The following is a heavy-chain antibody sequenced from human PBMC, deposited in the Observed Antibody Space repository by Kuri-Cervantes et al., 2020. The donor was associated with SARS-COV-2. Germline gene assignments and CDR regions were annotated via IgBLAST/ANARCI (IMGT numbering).Heavy chain of an antibody. D-gene: IGHD6-6*01. CDR3: ARDRWDSSSFPRFAY. V-gene: IGHV1-69*06. CDR2: IIPIFGTA. J-gene: IGHJ4*02. Sequence: SVKVSCKASGGTFSSYTISWVRQAPGQGLEWMGGIIPIFGTANYEQKFQGGVTITADKPTSTAYMELSSLRSEDTGVYYCARDRWDSSSFPRFAYWGQGTLVTVSS. CDR1: GGTFSSYT.